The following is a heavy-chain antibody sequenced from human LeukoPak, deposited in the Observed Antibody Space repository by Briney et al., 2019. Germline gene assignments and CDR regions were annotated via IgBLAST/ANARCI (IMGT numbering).Heavy chain of an antibody. Sequence: GGSLRLSCAASGFTFSSYSMNWVRQAPGKGLEWVSSISSSSSYIYYADSVKGRFAISRDNAKNSLYLQMNSLRAEDTAVYYCARDRFGGYCSGGSCYGGNYFDYWGQGTLVTVSS. CDR2: ISSSSSYI. CDR3: ARDRFGGYCSGGSCYGGNYFDY. V-gene: IGHV3-21*01. J-gene: IGHJ4*02. D-gene: IGHD2-15*01. CDR1: GFTFSSYS.